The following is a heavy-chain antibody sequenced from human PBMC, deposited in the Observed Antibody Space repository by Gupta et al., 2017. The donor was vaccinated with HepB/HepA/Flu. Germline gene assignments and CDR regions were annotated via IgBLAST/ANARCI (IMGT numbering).Heavy chain of an antibody. V-gene: IGHV1-2*04. CDR3: ARSSAAGTVSDYYYYGMDV. CDR2: INPNSGGT. CDR1: GYTFTGYY. Sequence: QVQLVQSGAEVKKPGAPVKVSCKASGYTFTGYYMHWVRQAPGQGLEWMGWINPNSGGTNYEQKFQGWVTMTRDTSISTAYMELSRLRSDDTAVYYGARSSAAGTVSDYYYYGMDVGGQGTTVTVSS. J-gene: IGHJ6*02. D-gene: IGHD6-13*01.